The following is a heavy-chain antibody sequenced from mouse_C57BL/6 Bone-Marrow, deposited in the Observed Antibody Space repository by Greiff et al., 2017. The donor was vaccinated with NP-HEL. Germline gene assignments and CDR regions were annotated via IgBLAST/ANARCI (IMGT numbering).Heavy chain of an antibody. CDR3: ARNVYDYDWLAY. J-gene: IGHJ3*01. CDR2: ISSGSSTI. CDR1: GFTFSDYG. V-gene: IGHV5-17*01. D-gene: IGHD2-4*01. Sequence: EVKLMESGGGLVKPGGSLKLSCAASGFTFSDYGMHWVRRAPEKGLVWVAYISSGSSTIYYADTVKGRFTISRDNAKNTLFLQMTSLRSEDTAMYYCARNVYDYDWLAYWGQGTLVTVSA.